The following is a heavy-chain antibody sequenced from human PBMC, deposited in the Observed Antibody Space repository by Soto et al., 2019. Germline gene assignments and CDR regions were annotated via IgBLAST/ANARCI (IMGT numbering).Heavy chain of an antibody. Sequence: SETLSLTCAVYGGSFSGYYWSWIRQPPGKGLEWIGEINHSGSTNYNPSLKSRVTISVDTSKNQFSLKLSSVTAADTAVYYCANIVVVPAAMEGLSYYMDVWGKGTTVTVS. D-gene: IGHD2-2*01. CDR1: GGSFSGYY. V-gene: IGHV4-34*01. CDR2: INHSGST. J-gene: IGHJ6*03. CDR3: ANIVVVPAAMEGLSYYMDV.